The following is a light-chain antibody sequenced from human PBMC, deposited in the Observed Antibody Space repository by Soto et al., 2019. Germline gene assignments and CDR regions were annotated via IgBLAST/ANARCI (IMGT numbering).Light chain of an antibody. J-gene: IGKJ4*01. Sequence: DIQMTKSPSSLSASVGDRVTITCRASNSISSYLNWYQQIPGKAPKLLIYAASSLQSGFPSSFCCSGSVTDFTLTISCPQPEDFATYYLQQSYSTPLTFGYGTKVEI. CDR2: AAS. V-gene: IGKV1-39*01. CDR1: NSISSY. CDR3: QQSYSTPLT.